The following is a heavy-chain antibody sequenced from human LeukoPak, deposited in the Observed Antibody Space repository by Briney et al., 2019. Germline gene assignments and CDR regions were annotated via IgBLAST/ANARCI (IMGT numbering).Heavy chain of an antibody. Sequence: PSQTLSLTCTVSGDSINSGDYYWSWIRQPAGRTLEWIGRVYTSGNTDYNPSLKSRVTISVDTSKNQFSLKLSSVTAADTAVYYCAAGYSSSWSIYWGQGTLVTVSS. D-gene: IGHD6-13*01. CDR1: GDSINSGDYY. J-gene: IGHJ4*02. CDR2: VYTSGNT. CDR3: AAGYSSSWSIY. V-gene: IGHV4-61*02.